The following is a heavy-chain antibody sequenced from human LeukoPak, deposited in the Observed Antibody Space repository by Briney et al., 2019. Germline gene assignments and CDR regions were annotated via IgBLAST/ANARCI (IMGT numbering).Heavy chain of an antibody. J-gene: IGHJ4*02. Sequence: PSETLSLTCTVPGGSLSSYYWSWIRQPPGKGLEWIAYISDIGSINYNPSLKSRVTISLDTSKNQFSLKLSSVTAADTAVYYCAGHHPRNTVDFWGQGTLVTVSS. D-gene: IGHD2-8*02. CDR1: GGSLSSYY. CDR2: ISDIGSI. V-gene: IGHV4-59*08. CDR3: AGHHPRNTVDF.